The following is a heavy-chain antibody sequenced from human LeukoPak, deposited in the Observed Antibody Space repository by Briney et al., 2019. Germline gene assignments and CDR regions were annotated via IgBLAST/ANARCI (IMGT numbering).Heavy chain of an antibody. J-gene: IGHJ4*02. V-gene: IGHV3-30*14. Sequence: NPGGSLRLSCVASGFTFSSYAMHWVRQAPGKGLEWVAVISYDGTKKYYADSVKGRFTISRDNSKNTLYLQMNSLRAEDTAVYYCARAPNYGGNHRRPYYFDYWGQGTLVTVSS. CDR2: ISYDGTKK. CDR3: ARAPNYGGNHRRPYYFDY. CDR1: GFTFSSYA. D-gene: IGHD4-23*01.